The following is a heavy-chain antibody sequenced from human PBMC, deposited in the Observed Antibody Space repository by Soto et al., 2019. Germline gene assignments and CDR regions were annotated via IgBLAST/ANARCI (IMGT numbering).Heavy chain of an antibody. D-gene: IGHD6-19*01. CDR3: ARDAAVAGYYYYGMDV. CDR1: GGTFSSYA. V-gene: IGHV1-69*13. CDR2: IIPIFGTA. J-gene: IGHJ6*02. Sequence: SVKVSCKASGGTFSSYAISWVRQAPGQGLEWMGGIIPIFGTANYAQKFQGRVMITADESTSTAYMELSSLRSEDTAVYYCARDAAVAGYYYYGMDVWGQGTTVTVSS.